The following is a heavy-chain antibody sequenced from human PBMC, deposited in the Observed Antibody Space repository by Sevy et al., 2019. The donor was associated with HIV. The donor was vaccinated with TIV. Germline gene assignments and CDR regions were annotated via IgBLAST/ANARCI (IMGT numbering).Heavy chain of an antibody. J-gene: IGHJ5*02. CDR1: GDSINGVVYS. CDR2: LYYTGDL. Sequence: SETLSLTCAVSGDSINGVVYSWAWIRQPPGKGLEWIGSLYYTGDLYSNPSLKGRFTISVDPSKKQFSLKLNSVTAADTAVYYCAGHKYTNWFDPWGQGTQVTVSS. D-gene: IGHD2-8*01. V-gene: IGHV4-39*01. CDR3: AGHKYTNWFDP.